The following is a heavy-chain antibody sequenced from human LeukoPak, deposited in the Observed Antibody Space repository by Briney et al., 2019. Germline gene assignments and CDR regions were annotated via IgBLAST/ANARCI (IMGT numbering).Heavy chain of an antibody. CDR3: VRHRDGYNPGDY. CDR2: VYFTGST. V-gene: IGHV4-59*08. J-gene: IGHJ4*02. Sequence: SETLSLTCTVSGVSISTYYWSWIRQPPGKGLEWIGHVYFTGSTNYNPSLKSRVTISVDTSKNQFSLKLSSVSAADTAVYYCVRHRDGYNPGDYWGQGTLVTVSS. CDR1: GVSISTYY. D-gene: IGHD5-24*01.